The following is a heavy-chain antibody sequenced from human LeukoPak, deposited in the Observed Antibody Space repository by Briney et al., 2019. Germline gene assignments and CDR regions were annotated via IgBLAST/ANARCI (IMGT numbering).Heavy chain of an antibody. J-gene: IGHJ4*02. V-gene: IGHV3-30*02. Sequence: GGSLRLSCAASGFTFSSYGMHWVRQAPGKGLEWVAFIRYDGSNKYYADSVKGRFTISRDNSKNTLYLQMNSLRAEDTAVYYCAKDRGDLRLLWGSYFDYWGQGTLVTVSS. CDR2: IRYDGSNK. D-gene: IGHD3-10*01. CDR1: GFTFSSYG. CDR3: AKDRGDLRLLWGSYFDY.